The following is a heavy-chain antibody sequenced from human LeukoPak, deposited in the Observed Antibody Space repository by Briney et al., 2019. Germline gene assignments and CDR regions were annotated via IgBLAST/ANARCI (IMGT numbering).Heavy chain of an antibody. CDR3: ASSSRYLSDY. V-gene: IGHV4-34*01. J-gene: IGHJ4*02. Sequence: PSETLSLTCAVYGGSFSGYYWSWIRQPPGKGLEWIGEINHSGSTNYNPSLKSRVTISVGTSKNQFSLKLSSVTAADTAVYYCASSSRYLSDYWGQGTLVTVSS. D-gene: IGHD2/OR15-2a*01. CDR1: GGSFSGYY. CDR2: INHSGST.